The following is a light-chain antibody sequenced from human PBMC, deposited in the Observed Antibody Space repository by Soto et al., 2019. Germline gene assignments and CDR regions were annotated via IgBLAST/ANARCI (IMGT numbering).Light chain of an antibody. J-gene: IGKJ1*01. V-gene: IGKV3-15*01. CDR3: QHYSNWPPWT. Sequence: EIVMTQSPATLSVSPGERATLSCSASQSVSSNLAWYQQKPGQAPRLLIYAASTRAAGMPARFSGSGSETEFTLTLRSLHSEDFAVYYCQHYSNWPPWTFGEGTKVEIK. CDR2: AAS. CDR1: QSVSSN.